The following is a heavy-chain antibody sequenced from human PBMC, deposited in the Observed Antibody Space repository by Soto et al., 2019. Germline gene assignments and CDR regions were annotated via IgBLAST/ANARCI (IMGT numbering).Heavy chain of an antibody. Sequence: QVQLVQSGVEVRKPGAQVRVSCKPSGYPFTTLVITWVRQAPGQGLQWMGWINAFNGNTNYAQKLQGRVTMTTDTSTSTAYMELRSLRSDDTAVYYCARQNAEYFQNWGQGTLVTVS. CDR3: ARQNAEYFQN. V-gene: IGHV1-18*01. CDR1: GYPFTTLV. CDR2: INAFNGNT. J-gene: IGHJ1*01.